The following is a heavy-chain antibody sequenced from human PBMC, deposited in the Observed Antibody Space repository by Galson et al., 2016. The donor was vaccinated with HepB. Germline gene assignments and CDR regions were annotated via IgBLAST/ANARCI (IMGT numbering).Heavy chain of an antibody. Sequence: ADSVKGRFTISRDHSKNTLYLQMNSLSAEDTAIYYCATGRDYAFDHWGQGTLLTVSS. J-gene: IGHJ4*02. D-gene: IGHD4-17*01. V-gene: IGHV3-23*01. CDR3: ATGRDYAFDH.